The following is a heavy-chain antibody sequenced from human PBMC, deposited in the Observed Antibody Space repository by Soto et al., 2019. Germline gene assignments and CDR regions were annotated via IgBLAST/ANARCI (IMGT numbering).Heavy chain of an antibody. CDR2: INHSGST. V-gene: IGHV4-34*01. D-gene: IGHD1-1*01. CDR1: GGSFSGYY. J-gene: IGHJ5*02. CDR3: ARGLKDNWKLMNWFDP. Sequence: PSETLSLTCAVYGGSFSGYYWSWIRQPPGKGLEWIGEINHSGSTNYNPSLKSRVTISVDTSKNQFSLKLSSVTAADTAVYYCARGLKDNWKLMNWFDPWGQGTLVTVSS.